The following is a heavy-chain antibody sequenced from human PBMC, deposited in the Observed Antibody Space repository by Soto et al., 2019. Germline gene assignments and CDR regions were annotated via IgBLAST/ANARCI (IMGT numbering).Heavy chain of an antibody. D-gene: IGHD3-3*01. J-gene: IGHJ5*02. CDR3: AKDPANYDFWSDNWFDP. CDR2: ISGSGGST. Sequence: AGSLRLSCAASGLTFSSYAMSLVCQAQGKGLEWVSAISGSGGSTYYADSVKGRFTISRDNSKNTLYLQMNSLRAEDTAVYYCAKDPANYDFWSDNWFDPWGQGTLVTVSS. V-gene: IGHV3-23*01. CDR1: GLTFSSYA.